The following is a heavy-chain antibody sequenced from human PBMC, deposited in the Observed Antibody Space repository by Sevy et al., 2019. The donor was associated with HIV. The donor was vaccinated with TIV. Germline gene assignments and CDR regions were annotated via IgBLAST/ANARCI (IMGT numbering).Heavy chain of an antibody. CDR1: GYTLTSYG. D-gene: IGHD6-6*01. CDR2: ISAYNGNT. V-gene: IGHV1-18*01. J-gene: IGHJ4*02. CDR3: ARVPSRIAARPKDYFDY. Sequence: ASVKVSCKASGYTLTSYGISWVRPAPGQGLEWIGWISAYNGNTNYAQKLQGRVTMTTDTSTSTAYMELRSLRSDDTAVYYCARVPSRIAARPKDYFDYWGQGALVTVSS.